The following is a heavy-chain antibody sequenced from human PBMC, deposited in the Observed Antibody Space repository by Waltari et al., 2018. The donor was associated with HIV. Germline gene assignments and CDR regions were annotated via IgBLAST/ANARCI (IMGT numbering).Heavy chain of an antibody. D-gene: IGHD1-26*01. J-gene: IGHJ3*02. CDR2: IYPADSDT. CDR3: ARRLVGADAFEI. Sequence: VQLVRSGAEVKKPGQSLKISCKGSGYSLTSYWIGWVRQAPGTGLEWMGDIYPADSDTTYNPSFRGQVTISVDTSISTAYVQWRSLKASDTAVYFCARRLVGADAFEIWGQGTEVIVSS. CDR1: GYSLTSYW. V-gene: IGHV5-51*03.